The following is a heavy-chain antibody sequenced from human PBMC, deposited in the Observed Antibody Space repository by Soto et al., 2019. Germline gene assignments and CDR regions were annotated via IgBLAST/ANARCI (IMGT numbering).Heavy chain of an antibody. Sequence: QLQLQESGPGLVKPSETLSLTCTVSGGSISSSSYYWGWIRQSPGKGQEWIATVYYSGSTYSNPSLKSRVSVSVDLSKNEFSMKLSSVTAADTAVYYWARQWSPRRSVAGGVDYWGQGALVAVSS. V-gene: IGHV4-39*01. CDR2: VYYSGST. CDR1: GGSISSSSYY. D-gene: IGHD2-8*02. J-gene: IGHJ4*02. CDR3: ARQWSPRRSVAGGVDY.